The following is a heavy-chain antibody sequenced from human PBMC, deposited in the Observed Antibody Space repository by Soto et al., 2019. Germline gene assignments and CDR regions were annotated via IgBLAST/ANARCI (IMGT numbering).Heavy chain of an antibody. CDR1: GGSISSGGYY. J-gene: IGHJ6*02. CDR3: ASGTSRYYYYGMDV. CDR2: IYYSGST. D-gene: IGHD6-13*01. Sequence: SETLSLTCTVSGGSISSGGYYWSWIRQHPGKGLEWIGYIYYSGSTYYNPSLKSRVTISVDTSRNQFSLKLSSVTAADTAVYYCASGTSRYYYYGMDVWGQGTTVTVSS. V-gene: IGHV4-31*03.